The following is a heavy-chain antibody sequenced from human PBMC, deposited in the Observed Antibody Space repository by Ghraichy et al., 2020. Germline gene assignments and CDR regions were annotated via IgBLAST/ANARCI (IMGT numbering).Heavy chain of an antibody. D-gene: IGHD2-15*01. Sequence: GGSLRLSCAASGFTFSSYAMSWVRQAPGKGLEWVSAISGSGGSTYYADSVKGRFTISRDNSKNTLYLQMNSLRAEDTAVYYCAKSGHPWGSLDAFDIWGHGIMFTFAS. J-gene: IGHJ3*02. CDR2: ISGSGGST. CDR1: GFTFSSYA. V-gene: IGHV3-23*01. CDR3: AKSGHPWGSLDAFDI.